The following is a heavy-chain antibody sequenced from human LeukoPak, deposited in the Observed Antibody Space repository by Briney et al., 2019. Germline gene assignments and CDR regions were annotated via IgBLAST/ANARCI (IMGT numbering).Heavy chain of an antibody. V-gene: IGHV3-23*01. Sequence: QPSETLSLTCAVYGGSFSGYYWSWVRQAPGKGLEWVSAISGSGGSTYYADSVKGRFTISRDNSKNTLYLQMNSLRAEDTAVYYCAKDRGGGYGFWSGYYKVGSDYWGQGTLVTVSS. D-gene: IGHD3-3*01. CDR2: ISGSGGST. CDR3: AKDRGGGYGFWSGYYKVGSDY. J-gene: IGHJ4*02. CDR1: GGSFSGYY.